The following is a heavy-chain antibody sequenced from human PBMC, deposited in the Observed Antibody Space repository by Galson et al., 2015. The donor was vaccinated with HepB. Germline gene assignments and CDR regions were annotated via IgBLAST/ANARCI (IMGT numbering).Heavy chain of an antibody. J-gene: IGHJ4*02. CDR2: ISSSGSTI. Sequence: SLRLSCAASGFTFSDYYMSWIRQAPGKGLEWVSYISSSGSTIYYADSVKGRFTISRDNAKNSLYLRMNSLRAEDTAVYYCARVRMTTVTIDYWGQGTLVTVSS. V-gene: IGHV3-11*01. CDR1: GFTFSDYY. D-gene: IGHD4-17*01. CDR3: ARVRMTTVTIDY.